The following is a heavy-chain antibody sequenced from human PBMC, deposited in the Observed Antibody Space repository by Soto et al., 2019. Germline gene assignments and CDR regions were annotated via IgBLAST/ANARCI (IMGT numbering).Heavy chain of an antibody. CDR1: GFYFSDYY. CDR3: AKDLTPYCTNGICYSRTPLFDP. Sequence: TGGSLTLSCATSGFYFSDYYMTCIRQAPGKXLXXLSYISHIGSTIYYADPVRGRFTISRDNAQNSVFLQMNTLRAEDTAMYYCAKDLTPYCTNGICYSRTPLFDPWGQGTLVTVSS. CDR2: ISHIGSTI. J-gene: IGHJ5*02. V-gene: IGHV3-11*01. D-gene: IGHD2-8*01.